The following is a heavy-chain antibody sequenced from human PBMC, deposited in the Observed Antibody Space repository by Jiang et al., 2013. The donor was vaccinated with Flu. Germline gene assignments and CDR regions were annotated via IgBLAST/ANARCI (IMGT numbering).Heavy chain of an antibody. CDR3: ARGGLANDAFHM. CDR2: SLTVGGST. D-gene: IGHD3-16*01. J-gene: IGHJ3*02. CDR1: GVSISSSY. V-gene: IGHV4-59*01. Sequence: CTVSGVSISSSYWSWVRPGPTEGDWSGLDISLTVGGSTNYNPSLESRVTISRDTSTNQFSLKLRSVTAADTAVYYCARGGLANDAFHMWGQGT.